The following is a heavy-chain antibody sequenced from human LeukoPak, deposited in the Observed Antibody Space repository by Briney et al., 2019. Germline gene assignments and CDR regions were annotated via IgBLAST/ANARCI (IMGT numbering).Heavy chain of an antibody. V-gene: IGHV3-7*01. Sequence: GGSLRLSCAASGFTFSSYWMSWVRQAPGKGLEWVANIKQDGSEKYYVDSVKGRFTISRDNAKNSLYLQMSSLRAEDTAVYYCARDNGYDSNYYYYYMDAWGKGTTVTVSS. CDR2: IKQDGSEK. CDR3: ARDNGYDSNYYYYYMDA. CDR1: GFTFSSYW. D-gene: IGHD1-20*01. J-gene: IGHJ6*03.